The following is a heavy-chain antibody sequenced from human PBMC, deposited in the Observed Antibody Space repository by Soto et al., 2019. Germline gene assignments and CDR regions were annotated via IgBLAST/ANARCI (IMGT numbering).Heavy chain of an antibody. D-gene: IGHD1-26*01. CDR1: GFTFSSYG. Sequence: QVQLVESGGGVVQPGRSLRLSCAASGFTFSSYGMHWVRQAPGKGLEWVAVISYDGSNKYYADSVKGRFTISRDNSKNTLDLQMNSLRAEDTAVYYCAKDSSGGSYSGGLCDYWGQGTLVTVSS. CDR2: ISYDGSNK. V-gene: IGHV3-30*18. CDR3: AKDSSGGSYSGGLCDY. J-gene: IGHJ4*02.